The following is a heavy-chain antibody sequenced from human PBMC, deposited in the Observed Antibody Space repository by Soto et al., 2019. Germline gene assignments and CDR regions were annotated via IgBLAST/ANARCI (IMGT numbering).Heavy chain of an antibody. D-gene: IGHD3-3*01. CDR2: INHSGST. CDR1: GGSFSGYY. J-gene: IGHJ4*02. V-gene: IGHV4-34*01. CDR3: ARDRRYDFWSGYPRRAPVFDY. Sequence: PSETLSLTCAVYGGSFSGYYWSWIRQPPGKGLEWIGEINHSGSTNYNPSLKSRVTISVDTSKNQFSLKLSSVTAADTAVYYCARDRRYDFWSGYPRRAPVFDYWGQGTLVTVSS.